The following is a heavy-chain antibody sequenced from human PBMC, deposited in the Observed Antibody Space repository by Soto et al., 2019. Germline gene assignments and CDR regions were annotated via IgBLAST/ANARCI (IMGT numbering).Heavy chain of an antibody. CDR3: ARGGVGTTQFDY. Sequence: QVQLQESGPGLVKPSETLSLTCTFSGVSISSYYWSWIRQPAGKGLEWIGRLYTSGSTNYNPSLKSRVTMSVDTSKNHFSLKLSSVTAADTAIYYCARGGVGTTQFDYWGQGTLVTVSS. V-gene: IGHV4-4*07. D-gene: IGHD1-26*01. CDR2: LYTSGST. CDR1: GVSISSYY. J-gene: IGHJ4*02.